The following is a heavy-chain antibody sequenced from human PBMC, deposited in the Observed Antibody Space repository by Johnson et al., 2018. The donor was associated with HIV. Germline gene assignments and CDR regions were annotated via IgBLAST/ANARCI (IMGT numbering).Heavy chain of an antibody. Sequence: QVQLVESGGGVVQPGRSVRLSCAASGFSLRTYAMHWVRQPPGKGLDWVAVFSSDGSNKYYADSVKGRFTISRDNSKNTLYLQMNSLRAEDTAVYYCASPWGRYSISSLDSFDIWGQGTMVTVSS. J-gene: IGHJ3*02. CDR2: FSSDGSNK. CDR3: ASPWGRYSISSLDSFDI. CDR1: GFSLRTYA. V-gene: IGHV3-30*01. D-gene: IGHD6-6*01.